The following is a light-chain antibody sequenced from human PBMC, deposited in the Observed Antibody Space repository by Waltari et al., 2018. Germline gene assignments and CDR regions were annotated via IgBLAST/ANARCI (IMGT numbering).Light chain of an antibody. CDR2: GES. CDR3: QQYGSSPPT. CDR1: QSVRSSY. Sequence: EIVLTQSPGTLSLSPGERATLSCRASQSVRSSYLSWYQQKPGQAPRLLIYGESSRATGIPDRYSGSGSGTDFTLTISRLEPEDFAVYYCQQYGSSPPTFGQGTKVEIK. V-gene: IGKV3-20*01. J-gene: IGKJ1*01.